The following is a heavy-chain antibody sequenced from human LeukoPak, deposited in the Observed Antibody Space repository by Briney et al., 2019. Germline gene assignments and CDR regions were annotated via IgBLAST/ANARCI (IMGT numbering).Heavy chain of an antibody. V-gene: IGHV3-74*01. CDR1: GFSFSGHW. J-gene: IGHJ4*02. Sequence: SLRLSCTASGFSFSGHWMHWARQLPGKGLVWVSRISPTGSTTSYADSVKGRFTVSRDNAKNTLYLQVNNLRAEDTAVYYCARGPNSNWSGLDFWGQGTLLTVSS. D-gene: IGHD6-13*01. CDR2: ISPTGSTT. CDR3: ARGPNSNWSGLDF.